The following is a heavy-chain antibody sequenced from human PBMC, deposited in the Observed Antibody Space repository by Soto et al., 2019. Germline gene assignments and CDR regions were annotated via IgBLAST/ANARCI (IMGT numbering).Heavy chain of an antibody. CDR2: IWHDGGKK. Sequence: QVQLVESGGGVVQPGRSLRLSCAASGFTFNTYGMHWVRQAPGEGLEWVAVIWHDGGKKYYADSAKGRFTISRDNSKNTLFLQMNSLRAEDTAVYYCARDLGQGNGPFDYWGQGTLVTVSS. CDR3: ARDLGQGNGPFDY. V-gene: IGHV3-33*01. D-gene: IGHD1-26*01. CDR1: GFTFNTYG. J-gene: IGHJ4*02.